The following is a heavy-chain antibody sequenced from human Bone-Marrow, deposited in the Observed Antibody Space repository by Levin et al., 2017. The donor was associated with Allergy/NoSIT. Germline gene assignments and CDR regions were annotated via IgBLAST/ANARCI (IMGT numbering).Heavy chain of an antibody. D-gene: IGHD3-10*01. J-gene: IGHJ4*02. V-gene: IGHV4-30-2*01. CDR3: ARGGQLTMVRGIIVTYHFDN. Sequence: SETLSLTCAVSGGFISSGGYAWSWIRQPPGTGLEWLGNIYHSGSTYYSPSLQGRLTISVDRSNNQFSLKINSLTAADTAVYYCARGGQLTMVRGIIVTYHFDNWGQGTKVTVSS. CDR1: GGFISSGGYA. CDR2: IYHSGST.